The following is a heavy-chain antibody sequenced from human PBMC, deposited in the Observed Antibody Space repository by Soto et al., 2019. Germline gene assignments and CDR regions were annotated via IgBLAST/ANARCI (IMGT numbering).Heavy chain of an antibody. J-gene: IGHJ4*02. Sequence: AASVKVSCKSSGYTFSDCYIHWVRQAPGQGLEWMGWINPNSGGTNYAPKFQGGVTMTRDTSITTAYMELSRLRSGDTAVYYCAREPATAKPEGVDFWGQGTLVTVSS. CDR2: INPNSGGT. V-gene: IGHV1-2*02. CDR1: GYTFSDCY. CDR3: AREPATAKPEGVDF. D-gene: IGHD1-1*01.